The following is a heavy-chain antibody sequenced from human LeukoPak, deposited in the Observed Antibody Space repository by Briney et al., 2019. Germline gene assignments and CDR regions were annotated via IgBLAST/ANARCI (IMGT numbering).Heavy chain of an antibody. CDR1: GFTFSSYW. CDR3: ARRAPSHDFDD. J-gene: IGHJ4*02. Sequence: QPGGSLRLSCAASGFTFSSYWMSWVRQAPGKGLEWVANIKQDGSEKYYVDSVKGRFTISRDNAKNSLYLQMNSLRVEDTALYYCARRAPSHDFDDWGQGTLVTVSS. CDR2: IKQDGSEK. V-gene: IGHV3-7*01.